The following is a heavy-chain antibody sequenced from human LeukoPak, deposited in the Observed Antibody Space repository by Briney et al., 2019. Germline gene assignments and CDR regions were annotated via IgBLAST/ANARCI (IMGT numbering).Heavy chain of an antibody. Sequence: SETLSLTCAVYGGSFSGYYWGWIRQPPGKGLEWIGEINHSGSTNYNPSLKSRVTISVDTSKNQFSLKLSSVTAADTAVYYCAREWRQQLNWFDPWGQGTLVTVSS. D-gene: IGHD6-13*01. CDR1: GGSFSGYY. V-gene: IGHV4-34*01. J-gene: IGHJ5*02. CDR2: INHSGST. CDR3: AREWRQQLNWFDP.